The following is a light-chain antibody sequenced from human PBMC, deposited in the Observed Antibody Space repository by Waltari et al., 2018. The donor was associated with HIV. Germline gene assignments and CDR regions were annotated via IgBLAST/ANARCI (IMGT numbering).Light chain of an antibody. CDR1: QSVSSY. V-gene: IGKV3-11*01. J-gene: IGKJ5*01. CDR2: GAS. CDR3: QQRSNWPIT. Sequence: EIVLTQSPATLSLSPGERATRSCRASQSVSSYLAWYQQKPGQAPRLLIYGASSRATGIPARFSGSGSGTDFTLTISSLEPGDFAVYYCQQRSNWPITFGQGTRLEIK.